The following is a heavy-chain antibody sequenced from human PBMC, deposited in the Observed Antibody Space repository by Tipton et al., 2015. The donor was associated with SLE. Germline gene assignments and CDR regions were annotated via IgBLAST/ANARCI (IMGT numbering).Heavy chain of an antibody. J-gene: IGHJ4*02. CDR2: INHSGST. CDR3: ARFRREAPIDY. Sequence: TLSLTCAVYGGSFSGYYWSWIRQPPGKGLEWIGEINHSGSTNYNPSLKSRVTISVDTSKNQFSLKLSSVTAADTAVYYCARFRREAPIDYWGQGTLVTVSS. D-gene: IGHD1-14*01. CDR1: GGSFSGYY. V-gene: IGHV4-34*01.